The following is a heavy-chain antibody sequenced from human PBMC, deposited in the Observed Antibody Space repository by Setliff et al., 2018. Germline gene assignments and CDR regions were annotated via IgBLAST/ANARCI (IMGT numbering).Heavy chain of an antibody. J-gene: IGHJ1*01. CDR2: INPDGSEK. CDR1: GFTYNNCC. D-gene: IGHD6-13*01. CDR3: FGAVPGTHRAYLQH. V-gene: IGHV3-7*01. Sequence: SGGTLRLSCGASGFTYNNCCVSWVRQAPGKGLEWLASINPDGSEKDYVDSVKGRFIISRDNAKNSLSLQMNSLRTEDTAVYYCFGAVPGTHRAYLQHWGQGTLVTVSS.